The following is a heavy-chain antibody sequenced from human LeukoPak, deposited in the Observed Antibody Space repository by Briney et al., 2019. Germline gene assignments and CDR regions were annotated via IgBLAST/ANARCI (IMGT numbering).Heavy chain of an antibody. CDR1: GFTFSSSA. Sequence: GGSLRLFCAASGFTFSSSAMSWVRQTPGKGLEWVSAISNNGDYTYYADSVQGRFTISRDNSKSTLCLQMNSLRAEDTAVYYCAKQLGYCSDGSCYFPYWGQGTLVTVSS. CDR3: AKQLGYCSDGSCYFPY. V-gene: IGHV3-23*01. CDR2: ISNNGDYT. D-gene: IGHD2-15*01. J-gene: IGHJ4*02.